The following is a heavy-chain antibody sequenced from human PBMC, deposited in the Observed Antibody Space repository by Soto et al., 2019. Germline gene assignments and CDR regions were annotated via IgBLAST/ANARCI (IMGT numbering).Heavy chain of an antibody. V-gene: IGHV1-46*01. Sequence: ASVKVSCKASGYTFTSYYMHWVRQAPGQGLEWMGIINPSGGSTSYAQKFQGRVTMTRDTSTSTAYMELSRLRSDDTAVYYCARGPRGVRGVIDYNYYYMDVWGKGTTVTVSS. J-gene: IGHJ6*03. D-gene: IGHD3-10*01. CDR2: INPSGGST. CDR1: GYTFTSYY. CDR3: ARGPRGVRGVIDYNYYYMDV.